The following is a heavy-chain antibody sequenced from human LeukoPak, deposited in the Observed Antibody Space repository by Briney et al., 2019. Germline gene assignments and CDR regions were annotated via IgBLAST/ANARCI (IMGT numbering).Heavy chain of an antibody. CDR2: INHSGST. J-gene: IGHJ5*02. Sequence: SETLSLTCAVYGGSFSGYYWSWIRQPPGKGLEWIGEINHSGSTNYNPSLKSRVTISVDTSKNQFSLKLSSVTAADTAVYYCARVVRSGYNWNYYLGWFDPWGQGTLVTVSS. CDR3: ARVVRSGYNWNYYLGWFDP. D-gene: IGHD1-7*01. V-gene: IGHV4-34*01. CDR1: GGSFSGYY.